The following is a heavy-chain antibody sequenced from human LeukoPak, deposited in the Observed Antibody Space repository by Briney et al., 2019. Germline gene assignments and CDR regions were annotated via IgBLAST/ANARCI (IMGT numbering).Heavy chain of an antibody. J-gene: IGHJ6*02. Sequence: SETLSLTCTVSGGSISGYYWSWIRQPPGKGLEWIAYINYSGSTNYNPSLKSRVTISVDTSKNQFSLKLSSVTAADTAVYYCARLFWSGYYISPSLYYYYGMDVWGQGTTVTVSS. CDR2: INYSGST. V-gene: IGHV4-59*12. CDR1: GGSISGYY. D-gene: IGHD3-3*01. CDR3: ARLFWSGYYISPSLYYYYGMDV.